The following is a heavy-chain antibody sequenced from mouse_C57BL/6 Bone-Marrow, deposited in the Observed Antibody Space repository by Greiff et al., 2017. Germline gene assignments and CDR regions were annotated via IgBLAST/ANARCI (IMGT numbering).Heavy chain of an antibody. CDR2: IDPSDSYT. CDR1: GYTFTSYW. Sequence: QVQLQQSGAELVKPGASVKLSCKASGYTFTSYWMQWVKQRPGQGLEWIGEIDPSDSYTNYNQKFKGKATLTVDTSSSTAYMQLSSLTSEDSAVYYCARGGEGRFAYWGQGTLVTVSA. V-gene: IGHV1-50*01. CDR3: ARGGEGRFAY. J-gene: IGHJ3*01.